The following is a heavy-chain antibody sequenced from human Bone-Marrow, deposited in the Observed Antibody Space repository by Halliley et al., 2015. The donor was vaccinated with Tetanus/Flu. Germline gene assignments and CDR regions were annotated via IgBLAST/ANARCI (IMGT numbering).Heavy chain of an antibody. CDR1: GYPFSTYG. J-gene: IGHJ4*02. Sequence: QLVQSGAEVKKPGASVKVTCKASGYPFSTYGISWVRQAPGHGLEWLGWISGHNGSTKNAQKFQDRVTMTTDTSTTTAYMELRSLRSDDTAVYYCARDFQGDYSDFWGQGTRVTVSS. CDR2: ISGHNGST. V-gene: IGHV1-18*04. CDR3: ARDFQGDYSDF.